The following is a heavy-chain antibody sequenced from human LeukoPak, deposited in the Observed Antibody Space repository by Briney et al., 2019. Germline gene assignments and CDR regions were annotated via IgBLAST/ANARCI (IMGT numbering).Heavy chain of an antibody. CDR2: TSNKANSYTT. D-gene: IGHD3-10*01. J-gene: IGHJ4*02. CDR1: GFTFSDDY. CDR3: GGQGTGRKGSFDY. Sequence: GGSLTLSCAVSGFTFSDDYIDWLRHAPGKGLDRVGRTSNKANSYTTEYAASVKRRFTISRDDSKNSLYLQMNSLKTEDTAVYYCGGQGTGRKGSFDYWGQGTLVTVSS. V-gene: IGHV3-72*01.